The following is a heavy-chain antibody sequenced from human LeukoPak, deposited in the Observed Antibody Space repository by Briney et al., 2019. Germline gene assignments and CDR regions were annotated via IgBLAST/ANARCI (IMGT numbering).Heavy chain of an antibody. CDR1: GFTFSSYA. V-gene: IGHV3-30-3*01. CDR2: ISYDGSNK. D-gene: IGHD3-9*01. J-gene: IGHJ6*02. Sequence: GGSLRLSCAASGFTFSSYAMHWVRQAPGKGLEWVAVISYDGSNKYYADSVKGRFTISRDNSKNTLYLQMNSLRAEDTAVYYCARDFTRYYDILTGYYIDGMDVWGQGTTVTVSS. CDR3: ARDFTRYYDILTGYYIDGMDV.